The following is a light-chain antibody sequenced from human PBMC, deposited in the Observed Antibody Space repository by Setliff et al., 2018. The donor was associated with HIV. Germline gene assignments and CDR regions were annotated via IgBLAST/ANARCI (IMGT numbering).Light chain of an antibody. V-gene: IGLV2-11*01. CDR3: CSYAGAYNLV. Sequence: QSVLTQPRSVSGSPGQSVTISCTGTSSDVGGYYYVSWYQQRPGNAPKILIFDVSERPSGVPDRFSGSKSGNTASLTISGLQADDEADYYCCSYAGAYNLVLGGGTKVTVL. J-gene: IGLJ2*01. CDR1: SSDVGGYYY. CDR2: DVS.